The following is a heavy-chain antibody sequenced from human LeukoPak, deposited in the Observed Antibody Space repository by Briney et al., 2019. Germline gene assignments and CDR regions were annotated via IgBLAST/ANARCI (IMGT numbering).Heavy chain of an antibody. V-gene: IGHV4-4*07. CDR1: GGSLAGKW. CDR2: IYLTGST. J-gene: IGHJ4*02. Sequence: PSETLSLTCTVSGGSLAGKWWSWIRRPAGKGLEWIGRIYLTGSTNYNPSLGSRVTMSIETSKNQFSLNLRSVTAADTAVYYCARDQDYCSGGSCYEYFDYWGQGALVTVSS. D-gene: IGHD2-15*01. CDR3: ARDQDYCSGGSCYEYFDY.